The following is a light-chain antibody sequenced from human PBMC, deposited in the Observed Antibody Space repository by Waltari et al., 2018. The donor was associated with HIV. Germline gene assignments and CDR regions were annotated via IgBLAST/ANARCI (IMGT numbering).Light chain of an antibody. CDR3: GTWDISLNAGV. Sequence: QSVLTQPPSVSAAPGQQVPIPCPGSRSNTWHTYVFWYQQFPGAAPKLLIFENNKRPSGIPDRFSGSKSGTSATLDITGLQTGDEGDYYCGTWDISLNAGVFGGGTKLTVL. V-gene: IGLV1-51*02. CDR1: RSNTWHTY. CDR2: ENN. J-gene: IGLJ3*02.